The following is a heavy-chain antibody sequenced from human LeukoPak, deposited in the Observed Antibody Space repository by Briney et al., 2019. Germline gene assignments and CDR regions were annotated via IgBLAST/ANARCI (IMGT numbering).Heavy chain of an antibody. CDR1: GFIFSTYS. Sequence: GGSLRLSCAASGFIFSTYSMNWVRQAPGRGREWVSSISTSSRYIYYADSVKGRFTISRDNANDSLYLQMNSLRDEDTAVYYCARSFSTYSYDASHWRGSFDIWGHGTMVTVSS. CDR3: ARSFSTYSYDASHWRGSFDI. CDR2: ISTSSRYI. J-gene: IGHJ3*02. D-gene: IGHD3-22*01. V-gene: IGHV3-21*01.